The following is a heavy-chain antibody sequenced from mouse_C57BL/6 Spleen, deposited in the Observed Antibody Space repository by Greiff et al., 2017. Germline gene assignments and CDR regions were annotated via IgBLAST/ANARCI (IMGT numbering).Heavy chain of an antibody. CDR2: IDPEDGET. J-gene: IGHJ4*01. CDR3: ARQSITTVVKYYSMDY. V-gene: IGHV14-2*01. D-gene: IGHD1-1*01. CDR1: GFNIKDYY. Sequence: VQLQQSGAELVKPGASVKLSCTASGFNIKDYYMNWVKQRNEQGLEWIGRIDPEDGETKYAPNFQGKATITADTSSNTAYLQLSSLTSEDTAVYYCARQSITTVVKYYSMDYWGQGTSVTVSS.